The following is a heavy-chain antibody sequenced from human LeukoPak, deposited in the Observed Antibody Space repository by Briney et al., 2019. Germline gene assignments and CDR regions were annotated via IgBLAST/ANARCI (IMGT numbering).Heavy chain of an antibody. CDR1: GGTFSSYS. J-gene: IGHJ4*02. Sequence: SVKVSCQASGGTFSSYSISWVRQAPGQGLEWMGRIIPILGIANYAQKFQGRVTITADKSTSTAYMELSSLRSEDTAVYYCARDGVEYYYDSSGYSPSDYWGQGTLVTVSS. CDR3: ARDGVEYYYDSSGYSPSDY. D-gene: IGHD3-22*01. V-gene: IGHV1-69*04. CDR2: IIPILGIA.